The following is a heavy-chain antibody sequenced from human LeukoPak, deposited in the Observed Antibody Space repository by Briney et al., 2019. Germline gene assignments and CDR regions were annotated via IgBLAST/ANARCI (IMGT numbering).Heavy chain of an antibody. Sequence: GGSLRLSCAASGFTFSSYGMHWVRQAPGKGLEWVAVIWYDGCNKYYADSVKGRFTISRDNSKNTLYLQMNSLRAEDTAVYYCARVGGPYSSSWYGPDYWGQGTLVTVSS. D-gene: IGHD6-13*01. CDR2: IWYDGCNK. J-gene: IGHJ4*02. CDR1: GFTFSSYG. V-gene: IGHV3-33*01. CDR3: ARVGGPYSSSWYGPDY.